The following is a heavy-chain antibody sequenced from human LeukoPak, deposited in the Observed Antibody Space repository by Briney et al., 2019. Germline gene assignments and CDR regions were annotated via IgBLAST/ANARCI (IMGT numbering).Heavy chain of an antibody. CDR3: ARSLESRDGYNSYFDY. Sequence: SVKVSCKASGGTFSSYAISWVRQAPGQGLEWMGRIIPIFGTANYAQKFQGRVTITTDESTSTAYMELSSLRSEDTAVYYCARSLESRDGYNSYFDYWGQGTLVTVSS. V-gene: IGHV1-69*05. D-gene: IGHD5-24*01. J-gene: IGHJ4*02. CDR2: IIPIFGTA. CDR1: GGTFSSYA.